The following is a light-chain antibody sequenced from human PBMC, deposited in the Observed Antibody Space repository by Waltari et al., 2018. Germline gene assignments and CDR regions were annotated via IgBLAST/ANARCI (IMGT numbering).Light chain of an antibody. V-gene: IGKV1-33*01. CDR2: AAS. CDR1: QDISNY. CDR3: QQYDNLPRALT. J-gene: IGKJ4*01. Sequence: DIQMTQSPSSLSASVGDRVTITCQASQDISNYLNWYPQKPGNAPKLLIYAASNLETGVPSRFSGSGAGTDLTFTISSLQPEDIATYYCQQYDNLPRALTFGGGTKVEIK.